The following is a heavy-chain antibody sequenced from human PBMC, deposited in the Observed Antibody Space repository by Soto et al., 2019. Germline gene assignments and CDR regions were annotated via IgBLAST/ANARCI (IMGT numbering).Heavy chain of an antibody. Sequence: QVQLVQSGAEVKKPGSSVKVSCKASGGTFSSYAISWVRQAPGQGLEWMGGIIPIFGTANYAQKFQGRVTITAEESTGTAYRGLSGLRSEDTAVYYCARGGAAGSEHYWGQGTLVTVSS. CDR1: GGTFSSYA. CDR3: ARGGAAGSEHY. V-gene: IGHV1-69*12. J-gene: IGHJ4*02. CDR2: IIPIFGTA. D-gene: IGHD6-19*01.